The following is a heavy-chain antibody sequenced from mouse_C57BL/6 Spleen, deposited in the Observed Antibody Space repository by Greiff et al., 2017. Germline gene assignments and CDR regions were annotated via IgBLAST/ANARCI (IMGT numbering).Heavy chain of an antibody. CDR2: IRNKANGYTS. Sequence: EVQGVESGGGLVQPGGSLSISCAASGFTFTDYYMSWVRQPPGKALEWLGFIRNKANGYTSEYSASVKGRFTISRDNSQSILYLQMYALRAEDSATYCCARASITTVVEDGMDYWGQGTSVTVSS. V-gene: IGHV7-3*01. CDR1: GFTFTDYY. CDR3: ARASITTVVEDGMDY. D-gene: IGHD1-1*01. J-gene: IGHJ4*01.